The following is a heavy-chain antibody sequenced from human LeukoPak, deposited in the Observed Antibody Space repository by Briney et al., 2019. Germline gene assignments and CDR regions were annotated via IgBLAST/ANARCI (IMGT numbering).Heavy chain of an antibody. CDR1: GFTFSNYG. D-gene: IGHD5-12*01. CDR2: IWDDGSSK. CDR3: ARDLTVATIRTPLQH. J-gene: IGHJ1*01. Sequence: GGSLRLSCAASGFTFSNYGMHWVRQAPGKGLEWVAAIWDDGSSKYYADSVKGRFTISRDISKNTVHLQMNSLRAEDTAVYYCARDLTVATIRTPLQHWGQGTLLTVSS. V-gene: IGHV3-33*01.